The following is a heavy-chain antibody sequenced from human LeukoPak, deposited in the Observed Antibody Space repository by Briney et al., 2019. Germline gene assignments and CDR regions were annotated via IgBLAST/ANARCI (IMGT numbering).Heavy chain of an antibody. CDR2: INASGGNT. CDR1: RFAFCFYA. CDR3: AKPISGGLAVTGDWFHP. J-gene: IGHJ5*02. Sequence: GGSLTLSCAASRFAFCFYAMSWVRQAPGKGPECLPTINASGGNTYFAGSVKGRFTISRDNSKNTVYLQLNSLRAEDTAVYYCAKPISGGLAVTGDWFHPWGQGTLVTVSS. D-gene: IGHD6-19*01. V-gene: IGHV3-23*01.